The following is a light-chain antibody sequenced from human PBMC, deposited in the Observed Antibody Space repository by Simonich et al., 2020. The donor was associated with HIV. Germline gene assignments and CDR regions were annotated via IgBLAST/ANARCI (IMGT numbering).Light chain of an antibody. CDR1: QSLLLSNGYNY. CDR2: LGS. J-gene: IGKJ2*01. V-gene: IGKV2-28*01. Sequence: DIVMTQSPLSLPVTPGEPASISCRSSQSLLLSNGYNYLDWYLQKPGQSPQLLIYLGSTRASGVPDRFSGSGSGTDFTLKISRVEAEDVGVYYCMQVLQTPYTFGQGTKLEIK. CDR3: MQVLQTPYT.